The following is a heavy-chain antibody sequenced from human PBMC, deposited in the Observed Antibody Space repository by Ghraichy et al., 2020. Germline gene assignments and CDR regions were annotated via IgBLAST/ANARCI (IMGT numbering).Heavy chain of an antibody. D-gene: IGHD5-12*01. V-gene: IGHV3-23*01. CDR1: GFTFRSYS. Sequence: GGSLRLSCATSGFTFRSYSMNWVRQAPGKGLEWVSIIGADAVTTYYADSVKGRFTVSRDNSKKTLYLIMSGLRAEDTAVYYCAKGGHNTGYGFDPWGQGTLVTVSS. CDR3: AKGGHNTGYGFDP. J-gene: IGHJ5*02. CDR2: IGADAVTT.